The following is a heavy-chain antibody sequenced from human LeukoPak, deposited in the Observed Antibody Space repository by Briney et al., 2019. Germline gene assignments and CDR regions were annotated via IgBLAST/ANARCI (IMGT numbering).Heavy chain of an antibody. Sequence: SETLSLTCTVSGGSISSSSYYWGWIRQPPGKGLEWIGSIYYSGSTYYNPSLKSRVTISVDTSKNQFSLKLSSVTAADTAVYYCARLLIGGYQLPNDPDDYWGQGTLVTVSS. CDR1: GGSISSSSYY. CDR3: ARLLIGGYQLPNDPDDY. CDR2: IYYSGST. D-gene: IGHD2-2*01. J-gene: IGHJ4*02. V-gene: IGHV4-39*01.